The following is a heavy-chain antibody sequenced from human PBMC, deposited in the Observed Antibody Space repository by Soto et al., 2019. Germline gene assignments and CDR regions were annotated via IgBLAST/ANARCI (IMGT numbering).Heavy chain of an antibody. CDR1: GYTFSSYG. D-gene: IGHD2-15*01. CDR3: ARDCSGGSCSTAY. J-gene: IGHJ4*02. CDR2: ISVYNGNK. Sequence: QVQLVQSGAEVKKPGASVKVSCKASGYTFSSYGISWVRQGPGQGLEWMGWISVYNGNKMYAQKFQGRVPMTTDTSTSTAYMELRSLRSDDTAVYYCARDCSGGSCSTAYWGQGTLVTVSS. V-gene: IGHV1-18*01.